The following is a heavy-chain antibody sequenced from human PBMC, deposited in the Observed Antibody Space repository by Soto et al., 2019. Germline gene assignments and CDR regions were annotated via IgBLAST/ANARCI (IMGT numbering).Heavy chain of an antibody. D-gene: IGHD6-19*01. Sequence: VGSLRLSCAASGFTFSTYLMSWVRQAPGKGLERVANIKYDGSETYYVDSVKGRFTISRDNAKNSLYLQMNSLRGEDTAVYYCARYSSAWGLWGQGTLVTV. J-gene: IGHJ4*02. CDR1: GFTFSTYL. V-gene: IGHV3-7*01. CDR2: IKYDGSET. CDR3: ARYSSAWGL.